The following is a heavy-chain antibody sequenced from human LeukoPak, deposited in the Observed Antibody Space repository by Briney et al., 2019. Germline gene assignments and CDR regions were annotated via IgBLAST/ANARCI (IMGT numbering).Heavy chain of an antibody. CDR1: GFTFSTYA. CDR2: ISGSGGIT. J-gene: IGHJ3*02. Sequence: NPGGSLRLSCAASGFTFSTYAMSWVRQAPGKGLEWVSAISGSGGITYYADSVRGRFTISRDNSKNTLYLQMNSLRAEDTAVYYCARAGPWALDIWGQGTMVTVSS. CDR3: ARAGPWALDI. V-gene: IGHV3-23*01.